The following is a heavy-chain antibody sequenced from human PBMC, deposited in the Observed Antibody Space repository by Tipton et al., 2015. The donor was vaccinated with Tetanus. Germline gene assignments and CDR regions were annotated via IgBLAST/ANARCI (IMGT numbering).Heavy chain of an antibody. J-gene: IGHJ6*02. Sequence: GSLRLSCAASGFLFDDYTMHWVRQVPGKGLEWVSLISWNGVRKYYADSVKGRFTISRDNSKNSLYLQLNSLRTEDTGLYYCAKDTSVSTEKGGMGVWGQGTTVTVYS. V-gene: IGHV3-43*01. CDR1: GFLFDDYT. CDR3: AKDTSVSTEKGGMGV. D-gene: IGHD1-14*01. CDR2: ISWNGVRK.